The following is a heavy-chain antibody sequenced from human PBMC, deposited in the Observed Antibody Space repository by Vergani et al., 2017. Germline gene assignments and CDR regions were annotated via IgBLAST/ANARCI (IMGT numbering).Heavy chain of an antibody. D-gene: IGHD4-17*01. CDR1: GYTFTGYY. CDR2: INPNSGGT. J-gene: IGHJ4*02. CDR3: AGYHGDERDY. V-gene: IGHV1-2*02. Sequence: QVQLVQSGAEVKKPGASVKVSCKASGYTFTGYYMHWVLQAPGQGLEWMGWINPNSGGTNYAQTFQGRVTMTRDTSISTAYMELSRLRSDDTAVYYCAGYHGDERDYWGQGTLVTVSS.